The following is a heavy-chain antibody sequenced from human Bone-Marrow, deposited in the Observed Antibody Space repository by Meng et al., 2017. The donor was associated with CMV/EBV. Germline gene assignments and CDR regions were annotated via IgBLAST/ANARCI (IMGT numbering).Heavy chain of an antibody. CDR1: GFTFSSYA. J-gene: IGHJ6*02. V-gene: IGHV3-21*01. Sequence: GESLKISCAASGFTFSSYAMSWVRQAPGKGLEWVSSISSSSSYIYYADSVKGRFTISRDNAKNSLYLQMNSLRAEDTAVYYCARDHRAQQLGRYGMDVWGQGTTVTVSS. D-gene: IGHD6-13*01. CDR3: ARDHRAQQLGRYGMDV. CDR2: ISSSSSYI.